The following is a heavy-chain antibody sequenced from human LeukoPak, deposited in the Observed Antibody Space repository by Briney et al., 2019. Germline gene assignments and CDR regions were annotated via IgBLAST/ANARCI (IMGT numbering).Heavy chain of an antibody. D-gene: IGHD2-15*01. Sequence: SETLSLTCTVSGGSLSSSSYYWGWLRQPPGKRLEWIGSIYYSGSTYYNPSLKSRVTISVDTSKNQFSLKLSSVTAADTAVYYCARRGYCSGGSCYSEVGDAFDIWGQGTMVTVSS. J-gene: IGHJ3*02. CDR2: IYYSGST. V-gene: IGHV4-39*01. CDR1: GGSLSSSSYY. CDR3: ARRGYCSGGSCYSEVGDAFDI.